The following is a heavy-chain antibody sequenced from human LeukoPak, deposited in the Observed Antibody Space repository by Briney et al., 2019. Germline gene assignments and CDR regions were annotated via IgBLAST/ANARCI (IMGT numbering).Heavy chain of an antibody. Sequence: PGGSLRLSCAASGFTFSSYSMNWVRQAPGKGLEWVANIKQDGSEKYYVDSVKGRFTISRDNAKNSLYLQMNSLRAEDTAVYYCARANLVVPAAIYYYYYGMDVWGQGTTVTVSS. J-gene: IGHJ6*02. CDR2: IKQDGSEK. D-gene: IGHD2-2*02. V-gene: IGHV3-7*01. CDR1: GFTFSSYS. CDR3: ARANLVVPAAIYYYYYGMDV.